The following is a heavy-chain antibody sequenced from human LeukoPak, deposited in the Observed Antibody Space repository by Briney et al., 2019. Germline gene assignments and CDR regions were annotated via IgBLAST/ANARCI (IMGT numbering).Heavy chain of an antibody. CDR3: ARGGRRITMIVVAKGYFDY. CDR2: INHSGST. CDR1: GGSFSGYY. V-gene: IGHV4-34*01. Sequence: SETLSLTCAVYGGSFSGYYWSWIRQPPGKGLEWIGEINHSGSTNYNPSLKSRVTISVDTSKNQFSLKLSSVTAADTAVYYCARGGRRITMIVVAKGYFDYWGQGTLVTVSS. J-gene: IGHJ4*02. D-gene: IGHD3-22*01.